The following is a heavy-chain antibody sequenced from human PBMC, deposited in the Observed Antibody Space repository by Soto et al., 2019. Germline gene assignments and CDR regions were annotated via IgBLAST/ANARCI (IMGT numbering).Heavy chain of an antibody. J-gene: IGHJ4*02. CDR3: ARHLPSSGSYDFDY. D-gene: IGHD3-10*01. CDR2: IYYSGST. Sequence: PSETLSLTCTVSGGSISSSSYYWGWIRQPPGKGLEWIGSIYYSGSTYYNPSLKSRVTISVDTSKNQFSLKLSSVTAADTAVYYCARHLPSSGSYDFDYWGQGTLVTVSS. V-gene: IGHV4-39*01. CDR1: GGSISSSSYY.